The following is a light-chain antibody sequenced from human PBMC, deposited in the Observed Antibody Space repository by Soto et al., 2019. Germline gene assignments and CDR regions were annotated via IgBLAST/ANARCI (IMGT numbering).Light chain of an antibody. CDR2: EVS. J-gene: IGLJ3*02. V-gene: IGLV2-14*01. CDR3: SSYTSSSTLVV. Sequence: QSALTQPASVSGSPGQSITISCAETSSDVGGYDYVSWYQQHPGKAPKLMIYEVSYRPSGVSNRFSGSKSGNPASLPISGLQAEDEADYYCSSYTSSSTLVVFGGGTKLTVL. CDR1: SSDVGGYDY.